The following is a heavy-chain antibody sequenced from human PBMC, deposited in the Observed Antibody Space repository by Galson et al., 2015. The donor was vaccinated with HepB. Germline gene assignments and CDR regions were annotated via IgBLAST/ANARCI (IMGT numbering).Heavy chain of an antibody. CDR1: GGSIRSGDNS. D-gene: IGHD3-22*01. CDR3: ARVNTMINDAFDI. Sequence: LTCVVSGGSIRSGDNSWGWIRQPPGKGLEWIGYIYHSGITYYNVDLKSRVTISADRSKNQFSLQLTSVTAAGTAIYYCARVNTMINDAFDIWGQGTMVTVSS. CDR2: IYHSGIT. J-gene: IGHJ3*02. V-gene: IGHV4-30-2*01.